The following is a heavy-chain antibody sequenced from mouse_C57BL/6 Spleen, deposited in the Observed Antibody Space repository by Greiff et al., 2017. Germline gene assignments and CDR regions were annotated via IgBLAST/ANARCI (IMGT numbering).Heavy chain of an antibody. V-gene: IGHV1-81*01. CDR2: IYPRSGNT. D-gene: IGHD6-5*01. Sequence: QVQLKESGAELARPEASVKLSCKASGYTFTSYGISWVKQRTGQGLEWIGEIYPRSGNTYYNEKFKGKATLTADKSSSTAYMELRSLTSEDSAVYFCARGAYGGWGQGTLVTVSA. J-gene: IGHJ3*01. CDR1: GYTFTSYG. CDR3: ARGAYGG.